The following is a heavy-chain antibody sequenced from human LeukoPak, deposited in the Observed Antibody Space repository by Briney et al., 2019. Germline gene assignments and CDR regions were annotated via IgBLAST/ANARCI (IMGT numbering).Heavy chain of an antibody. CDR2: ISSSGSTI. Sequence: GGSLRLSCAASGFTFSSYAMSWVRQAPGKGLEWVSYISSSGSTIYYADSVKGRFTISRDNAKNSLYLQMNSLRAEDTAVYYCARLEQQLVLSWGQGTLVTVSS. V-gene: IGHV3-48*04. CDR3: ARLEQQLVLS. CDR1: GFTFSSYA. J-gene: IGHJ5*02. D-gene: IGHD6-13*01.